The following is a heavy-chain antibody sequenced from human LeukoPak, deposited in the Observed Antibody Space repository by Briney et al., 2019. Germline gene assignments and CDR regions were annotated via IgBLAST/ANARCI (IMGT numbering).Heavy chain of an antibody. J-gene: IGHJ4*02. V-gene: IGHV3-48*03. CDR1: GFTFSSYE. CDR3: ARVGWGLFDY. CDR2: ISSSGSTI. D-gene: IGHD7-27*01. Sequence: GGSLRLSCAASGFTFSSYEMNWVRQAPGKGLEWVSYISSSGSTIYYADSVKGRFTISRDNAKNSLYLQMTSLRAEHTAVYYCARVGWGLFDYWGQGTLVTVSS.